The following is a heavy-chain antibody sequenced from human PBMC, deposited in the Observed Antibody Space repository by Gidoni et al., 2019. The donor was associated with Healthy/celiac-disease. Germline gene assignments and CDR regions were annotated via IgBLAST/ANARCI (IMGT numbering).Heavy chain of an antibody. Sequence: EVQLVQSGAAVKKPGESLKISCKGSGYSFTSYWIGWVRQMPGKGLEWMGIIYPGDSDTRYSPSFQGQVTISADKSISTAYLQWSSLKASDTAMYYCARHPPGYCSGGSCYSRWFDPWGQGTLVTVSS. V-gene: IGHV5-51*01. CDR3: ARHPPGYCSGGSCYSRWFDP. CDR2: IYPGDSDT. CDR1: GYSFTSYW. D-gene: IGHD2-15*01. J-gene: IGHJ5*02.